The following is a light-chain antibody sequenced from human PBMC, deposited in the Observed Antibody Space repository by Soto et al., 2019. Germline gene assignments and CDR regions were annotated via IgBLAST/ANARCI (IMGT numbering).Light chain of an antibody. V-gene: IGKV3-20*01. CDR2: GAS. J-gene: IGKJ1*01. CDR1: QSFSSNY. Sequence: EIVLTQSPGTLSLSLGERATLSCRASQSFSSNYLAWYQQKPGQAPRLLSYGASTRATGIPDRFSGTQSGTDCTRTISRLEPEDSAVYDCQQYSSEWTVGQRTKVQI. CDR3: QQYSSEWT.